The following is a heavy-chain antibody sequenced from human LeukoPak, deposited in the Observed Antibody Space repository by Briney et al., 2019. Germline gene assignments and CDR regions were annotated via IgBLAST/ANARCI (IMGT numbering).Heavy chain of an antibody. CDR1: GFTVSSYY. D-gene: IGHD4-11*01. Sequence: GGFLRLSCAASGFTVSSYYMTWVRQAPGKGLEWVSVIYSGGSTYYADSVKGRVAISRDNSKNTVFLQMNSVRAEDTAVYYCARSYSNHLFGMDVWGQGTTVTVSS. CDR3: ARSYSNHLFGMDV. V-gene: IGHV3-66*01. CDR2: IYSGGST. J-gene: IGHJ6*02.